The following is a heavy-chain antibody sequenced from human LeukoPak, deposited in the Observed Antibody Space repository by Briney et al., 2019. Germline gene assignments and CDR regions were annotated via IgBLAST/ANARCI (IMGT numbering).Heavy chain of an antibody. CDR2: ITWDGART. Sequence: AGGSLRLSCTASGFTFSSYSMNWVRQAPGKGLEWVSLITWDGARTYYADSVKGRFTISRDNSKNSLYLQMNSLRTEDTALYYCAKDITAGSSWGRFDYWGQGTLVTVSS. D-gene: IGHD6-13*01. V-gene: IGHV3-43*01. CDR1: GFTFSSYS. CDR3: AKDITAGSSWGRFDY. J-gene: IGHJ4*02.